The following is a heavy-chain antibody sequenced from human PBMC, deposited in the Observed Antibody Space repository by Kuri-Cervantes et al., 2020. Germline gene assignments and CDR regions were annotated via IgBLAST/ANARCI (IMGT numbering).Heavy chain of an antibody. CDR2: MNPSNGNT. J-gene: IGHJ4*02. CDR3: ARDITYYYDSSGYSGGFDY. D-gene: IGHD3-22*01. V-gene: IGHV1-8*02. CDR1: GYTFTNHG. Sequence: ASVKGCCKASGYTFTNHGINWVRQATEQGLEWMGWMNPSNGNTGYAQKFQGRVTMTRDTSISTAYMELSRLRSDDTAVYYCARDITYYYDSSGYSGGFDYWGQGTLVTVSS.